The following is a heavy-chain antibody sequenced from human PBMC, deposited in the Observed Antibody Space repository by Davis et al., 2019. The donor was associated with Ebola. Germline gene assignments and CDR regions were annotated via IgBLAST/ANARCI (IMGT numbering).Heavy chain of an antibody. CDR3: ARAARLFPMAADYFDY. CDR2: MHSTGRT. D-gene: IGHD2-21*01. V-gene: IGHV4-4*07. J-gene: IGHJ4*02. CDR1: GGSINNYY. Sequence: MPSETLSLTCTVSGGSINNYYWSWIRQPAGKGLEWIGRMHSTGRTNSNPSLQSRVTMSLDTSKNQFSLKLSSVTAADTAVYYCARAARLFPMAADYFDYWGQGTLVTVSS.